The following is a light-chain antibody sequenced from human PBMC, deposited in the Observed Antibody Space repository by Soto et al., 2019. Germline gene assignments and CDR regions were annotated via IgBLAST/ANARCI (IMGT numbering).Light chain of an antibody. Sequence: QSALTQPASVSGSPGQSITISCTGTSSDVGSYNLVSWYQQHPGKAPKLMIYEVSKRPSGVSNRSSGSKSGNTASLTISGLQDEDEADYYCCSYAGSSTFVVFGGGTKLTVL. CDR3: CSYAGSSTFVV. CDR1: SSDVGSYNL. V-gene: IGLV2-23*02. J-gene: IGLJ2*01. CDR2: EVS.